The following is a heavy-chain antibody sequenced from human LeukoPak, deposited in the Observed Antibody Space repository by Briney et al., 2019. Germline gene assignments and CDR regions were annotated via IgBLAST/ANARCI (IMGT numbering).Heavy chain of an antibody. V-gene: IGHV5-51*01. J-gene: IGHJ4*02. Sequence: GESLKISCQASGFSFTTHWIGWVRQMPGKGLEWMGSIYPGDSDTKYSPSFQGQVTISADKSISTAYLQWSSLRASDTAMYYCARRLYSESSMTAFDYWGQGTLVTVSS. D-gene: IGHD1-26*01. CDR3: ARRLYSESSMTAFDY. CDR2: IYPGDSDT. CDR1: GFSFTTHW.